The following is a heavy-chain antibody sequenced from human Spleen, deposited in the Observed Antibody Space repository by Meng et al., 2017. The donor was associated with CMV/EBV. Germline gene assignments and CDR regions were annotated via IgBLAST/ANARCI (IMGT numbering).Heavy chain of an antibody. V-gene: IGHV3-23*01. J-gene: IGHJ4*02. CDR3: VKEGRAWTPFD. D-gene: IGHD1-1*01. CDR1: GFTFSSYR. Sequence: GESLKISCAASGFTFSSYRMNWVRQAPGKGLERVSDISGSGGYTYYADSVRGRFSISRDNFNNTLSLRMNSLRVEDTAVYYCVKEGRAWTPFDWGQGTLVTVSS. CDR2: ISGSGGYT.